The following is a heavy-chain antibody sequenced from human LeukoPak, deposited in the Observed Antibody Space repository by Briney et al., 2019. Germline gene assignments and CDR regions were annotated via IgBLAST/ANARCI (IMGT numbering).Heavy chain of an antibody. CDR1: GGSISSGSYY. CDR2: IYTSGST. V-gene: IGHV4-61*02. CDR3: ARGSSSGWLNEYFQH. D-gene: IGHD6-19*01. Sequence: SETLSLTCTVSGGSISSGSYYWSWIRQPAGKGLEWIVRIYTSGSTNYNPSLNSPVTISVDTSKNQFSLKLSSVTAADTAVYYCARGSSSGWLNEYFQHWGQGTLVTVSS. J-gene: IGHJ1*01.